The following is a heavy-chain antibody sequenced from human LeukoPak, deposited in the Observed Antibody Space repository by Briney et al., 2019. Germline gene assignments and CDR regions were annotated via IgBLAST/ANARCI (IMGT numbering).Heavy chain of an antibody. CDR2: ISWNSGSI. D-gene: IGHD3-22*01. CDR1: GFTFDDYA. V-gene: IGHV3-9*01. CDR3: AKGAIYYDSSGYLFDY. J-gene: IGHJ4*02. Sequence: GGSLRLSCAASGFTFDDYAMHWVRQAPGKGLEWVSGISWNSGSIGYADSVKGRFTISRDNAENSPYLQMNSLRAEDTALYYCAKGAIYYDSSGYLFDYWGQGTLVTVSS.